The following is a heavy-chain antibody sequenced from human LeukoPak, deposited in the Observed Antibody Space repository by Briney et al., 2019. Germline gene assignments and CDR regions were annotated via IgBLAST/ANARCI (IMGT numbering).Heavy chain of an antibody. D-gene: IGHD2-15*01. J-gene: IGHJ4*02. V-gene: IGHV3-30*02. CDR3: AKDEEKFLYCSGASCYYFFDY. Sequence: PGGSLRLSCAASGFTFSSYGMHWVRQAPGKGLEWVAFIRYDGSNKYYADSVKGRFTISRDNSKNTLYLQMNSLRTEDTAVYYCAKDEEKFLYCSGASCYYFFDYWGQGTLVTVSS. CDR1: GFTFSSYG. CDR2: IRYDGSNK.